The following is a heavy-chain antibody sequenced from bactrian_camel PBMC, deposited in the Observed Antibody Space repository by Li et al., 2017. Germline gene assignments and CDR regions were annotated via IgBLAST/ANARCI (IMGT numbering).Heavy chain of an antibody. CDR2: LDSDGTT. V-gene: IGHV3S55*01. CDR1: EYTDSGFC. J-gene: IGHJ4*01. Sequence: HVQLVESGGASGQVGGSLKVSCEVSEYTDSGFCMGWFRQAPGKEREVVASLDSDGTTEYADSVKGRFTISQGNAENTLYLQMNSLKSEDTAMYFCAAHGLGADCSGPRRSSAEYVYWGQGTQVTVS. CDR3: AAHGLGADCSGPRRSSAEYVY. D-gene: IGHD3*01.